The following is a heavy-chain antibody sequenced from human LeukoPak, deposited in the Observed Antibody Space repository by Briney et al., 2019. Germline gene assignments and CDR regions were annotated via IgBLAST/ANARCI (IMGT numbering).Heavy chain of an antibody. V-gene: IGHV4-34*01. CDR1: GGSFSGYY. CDR2: INHSGST. D-gene: IGHD2-21*02. Sequence: KPSETLSLTCAVYGGSFSGYYWSWIRQPPGKRLEWIGEINHSGSTNYNPSLKSRVTISVDTSKNQFSLKLSSVTAADTAVYYCARTNSPYYCGGDCYSDYYYYMDVWGKGTTVTVSS. J-gene: IGHJ6*03. CDR3: ARTNSPYYCGGDCYSDYYYYMDV.